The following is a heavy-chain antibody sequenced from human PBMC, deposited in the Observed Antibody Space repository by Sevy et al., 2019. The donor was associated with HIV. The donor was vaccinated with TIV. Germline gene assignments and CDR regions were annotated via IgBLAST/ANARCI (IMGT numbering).Heavy chain of an antibody. Sequence: SETLSLTCAVSGGSISSSIWWSWVRQPPGKGLEWIEEIYRSGSTNYNPSLKSRVTISVDKSKNQFSLKLSSVTAADTAVYYCARYYSGYDYRYYYYMDVWGKGTTVTVSS. CDR3: ARYYSGYDYRYYYYMDV. D-gene: IGHD5-12*01. J-gene: IGHJ6*03. V-gene: IGHV4-4*02. CDR2: IYRSGST. CDR1: GGSISSSIW.